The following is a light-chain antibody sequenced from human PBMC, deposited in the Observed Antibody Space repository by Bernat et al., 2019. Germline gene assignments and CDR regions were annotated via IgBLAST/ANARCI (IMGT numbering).Light chain of an antibody. J-gene: IGLJ3*02. CDR1: SSDVGGHNY. CDR2: DVS. Sequence: QSALTQPASVSGSPGQSLTIPCTGTSSDVGGHNYVSWYQQHPGKAPKLLIYDVSNRPSGVSNRFSGSKSGDTASLTISGLQAEDEADYCCSSYTGSSTWVFGGGTKLTVL. CDR3: SSYTGSSTWV. V-gene: IGLV2-14*01.